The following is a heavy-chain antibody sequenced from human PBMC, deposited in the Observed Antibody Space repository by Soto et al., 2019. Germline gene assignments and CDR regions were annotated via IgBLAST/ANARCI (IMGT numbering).Heavy chain of an antibody. Sequence: GGSLRLSCAASGFTFSSYAMSWVRQAPGKGLEWVSAISGSGGSTYYADSVKGRFTISRDNSKNTLYLQMNSLRAEDMAVDYCAKDRSPDIVVVPAGTALGSWFDPWGQGTLVTVSS. CDR3: AKDRSPDIVVVPAGTALGSWFDP. J-gene: IGHJ5*02. V-gene: IGHV3-23*01. CDR2: ISGSGGST. CDR1: GFTFSSYA. D-gene: IGHD2-2*01.